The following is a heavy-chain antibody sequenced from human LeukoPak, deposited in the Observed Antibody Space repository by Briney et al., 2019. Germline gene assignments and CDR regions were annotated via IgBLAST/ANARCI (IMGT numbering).Heavy chain of an antibody. CDR3: ARDAGMAGRPPGNWFDP. D-gene: IGHD6-6*01. CDR1: GYTFTSYD. J-gene: IGHJ5*02. Sequence: ASVKVSCKASGYTFTSYDINWVRQATGQGLEWMGWTNPNSGNTSYAQRFQGRILMTSDTSISTAYLELSSLRSEDPAVYYCARDAGMAGRPPGNWFDPWGQGTLVTVSS. V-gene: IGHV1-8*01. CDR2: TNPNSGNT.